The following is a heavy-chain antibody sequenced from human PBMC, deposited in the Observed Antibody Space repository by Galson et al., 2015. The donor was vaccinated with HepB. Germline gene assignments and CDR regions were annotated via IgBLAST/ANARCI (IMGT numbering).Heavy chain of an antibody. J-gene: IGHJ4*02. CDR1: GGTFSSYA. CDR2: IIPIFGTA. Sequence: SVKVSCKASGGTFSSYAISWVRQAPGQGLEWMGGIIPIFGTANYAQKFQGRVTITADESTSTAYMELSSLRSEDTAVYYCARDFVEIGYCSSTSCYPYRSFGYWGQGTLVTVSS. CDR3: ARDFVEIGYCSSTSCYPYRSFGY. D-gene: IGHD2-2*01. V-gene: IGHV1-69*13.